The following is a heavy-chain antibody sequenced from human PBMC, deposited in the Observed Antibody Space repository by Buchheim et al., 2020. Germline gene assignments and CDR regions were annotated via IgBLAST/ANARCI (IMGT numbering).Heavy chain of an antibody. CDR1: GFTLSSYN. V-gene: IGHV3-48*02. D-gene: IGHD3-22*01. CDR2: ISTSGSTI. J-gene: IGHJ4*02. CDR3: ARDDYYYDSSGYYPLAY. Sequence: EVQLVESGGDLVQPGGSLRLSCTASGFTLSSYNMNWVRQAPGKGLEWVSYISTSGSTIKYADSVKGRFTISRDNAKNSLYLQMNSLRDEDTAVYYCARDDYYYDSSGYYPLAYWGQGTL.